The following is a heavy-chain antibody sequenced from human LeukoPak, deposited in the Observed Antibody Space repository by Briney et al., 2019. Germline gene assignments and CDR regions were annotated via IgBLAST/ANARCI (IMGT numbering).Heavy chain of an antibody. CDR3: ARGGHCTSRGCSPTLFDY. D-gene: IGHD2-15*01. CDR2: IIPIFGTA. CDR1: GGTFSSYA. J-gene: IGHJ4*02. V-gene: IGHV1-69*06. Sequence: ASVKVSCKASGGTFSSYAISWVRQAPGQGLEWMGGIIPIFGTANYAQKFQGRVTITADKSTSTAYMELSSLRAEDTAVYYCARGGHCTSRGCSPTLFDYWGQGTLVTVSS.